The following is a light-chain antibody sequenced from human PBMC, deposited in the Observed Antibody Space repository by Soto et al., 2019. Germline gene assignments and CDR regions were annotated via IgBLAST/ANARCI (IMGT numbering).Light chain of an antibody. J-gene: IGLJ2*01. CDR1: RSDVGSYYL. V-gene: IGLV2-23*03. Sequence: QSALTQPASVSGSPGQSITISCTGTRSDVGSYYLVSWYQQRPGKAPKLMIYEGTKRPSGISNRFSGSKSGNTASLTISGLQAEDEADYFCCSYAGTSTFFFGGGTKLTVL. CDR2: EGT. CDR3: CSYAGTSTFF.